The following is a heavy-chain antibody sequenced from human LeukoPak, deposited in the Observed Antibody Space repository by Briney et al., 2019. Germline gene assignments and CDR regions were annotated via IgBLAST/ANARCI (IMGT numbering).Heavy chain of an antibody. V-gene: IGHV1-18*01. J-gene: IGHJ4*02. Sequence: ASVKVSCKASGYTFAIYDINWVRQAPGQGLEWMGWISAYNGNTNYAQKLQGRVTMTTDTSTSTAYMELRSLRSDDTAVYYCARVTIFGVAPRGMDYWGQGTLVTVSS. CDR3: ARVTIFGVAPRGMDY. D-gene: IGHD3-3*01. CDR1: GYTFAIYD. CDR2: ISAYNGNT.